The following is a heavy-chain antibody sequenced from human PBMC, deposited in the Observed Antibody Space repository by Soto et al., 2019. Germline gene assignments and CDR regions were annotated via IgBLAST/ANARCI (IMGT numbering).Heavy chain of an antibody. D-gene: IGHD1-26*01. CDR3: TSFSGAFRD. V-gene: IGHV3-15*07. CDR1: GFTFNNAW. CDR2: IQSKTDGGTT. Sequence: EIQLVESGGGLVKPGGSLRLSCAASGFTFNNAWMNWVRQAPGKGLEWVGRIQSKTDGGTTDYAEPVKGRFTLSRDDSKNTLYLQMDSLKTEDTALYYCTSFSGAFRDWGPGTLVTVSS. J-gene: IGHJ4*02.